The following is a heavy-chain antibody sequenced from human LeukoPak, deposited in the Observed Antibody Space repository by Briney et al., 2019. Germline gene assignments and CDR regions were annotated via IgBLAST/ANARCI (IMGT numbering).Heavy chain of an antibody. J-gene: IGHJ6*03. Sequence: GASVKVSCKASGYRFTNYAINWVRQAPGQGLEWMGWINTNTGHPTYAQGFTGRSVFSLDTSVSTAYLQISSLKAEDTAVYYCARVGEYSYYMDVWGKGTTVTVSS. D-gene: IGHD3-10*01. CDR2: INTNTGHP. CDR3: ARVGEYSYYMDV. V-gene: IGHV7-4-1*02. CDR1: GYRFTNYA.